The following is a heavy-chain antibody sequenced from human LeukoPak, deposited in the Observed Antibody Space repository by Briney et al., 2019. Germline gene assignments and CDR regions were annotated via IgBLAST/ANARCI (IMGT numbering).Heavy chain of an antibody. V-gene: IGHV3-23*01. CDR2: ISGGAVSI. D-gene: IGHD3-10*01. CDR1: GFTFSTCA. Sequence: GGSLRLSCAVSGFTFSTCAMSWVRQAPGKGLERVSVISGGAVSIYYADSVKGRFTISRDNSNNTLYLQMNSLRAEDTAVYYCAKSPRGYNYYMDVWGKGTTVTVSS. CDR3: AKSPRGYNYYMDV. J-gene: IGHJ6*03.